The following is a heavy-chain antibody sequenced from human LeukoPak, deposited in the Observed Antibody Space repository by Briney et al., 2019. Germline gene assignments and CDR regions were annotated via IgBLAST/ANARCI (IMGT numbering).Heavy chain of an antibody. CDR3: ARDGVHCGGDCYSVDYYYGMDV. CDR1: GFTVSSNY. J-gene: IGHJ6*02. Sequence: GGSLRLSRAASGFTVSSNYMSWVRQAPGKGLEWVSVIYSGGATYYADSVKGRFTISRDISKNTVYLQMNSLRVEDTAIYYCARDGVHCGGDCYSVDYYYGMDVWGQGTTVTVSS. D-gene: IGHD2-21*02. V-gene: IGHV3-53*01. CDR2: IYSGGAT.